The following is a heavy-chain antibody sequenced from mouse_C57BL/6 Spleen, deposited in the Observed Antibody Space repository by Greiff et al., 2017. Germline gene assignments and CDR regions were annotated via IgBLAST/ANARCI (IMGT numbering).Heavy chain of an antibody. J-gene: IGHJ4*01. CDR3: ARWGDGGYYAMDY. D-gene: IGHD3-3*01. Sequence: VQLVESGPELVKPGASVKLSCKASGYTFTSYDINWVKQRPGQGLEWIGWIYPRDGSTKYNEKFKGKATLTVDTSSSTAYMELHSLTSEDSAVYFCARWGDGGYYAMDYWGQGTSVTVSS. CDR1: GYTFTSYD. V-gene: IGHV1-85*01. CDR2: IYPRDGST.